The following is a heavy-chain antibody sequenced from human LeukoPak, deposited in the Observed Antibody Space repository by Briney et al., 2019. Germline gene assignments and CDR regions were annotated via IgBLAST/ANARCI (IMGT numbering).Heavy chain of an antibody. V-gene: IGHV3-23*01. D-gene: IGHD1-26*01. CDR3: AKKAQYNGNYPLDY. Sequence: ETLSLTCTVSGDSITTNFWSWVRQPPGKGLEWVSGTSDRGDYTYYADSVKGRFTISRDNSKNTLYLQMNSLRAEDTALYFCAKKAQYNGNYPLDYWGQGTLVTVSS. CDR2: TSDRGDYT. J-gene: IGHJ4*02. CDR1: GDSITTNF.